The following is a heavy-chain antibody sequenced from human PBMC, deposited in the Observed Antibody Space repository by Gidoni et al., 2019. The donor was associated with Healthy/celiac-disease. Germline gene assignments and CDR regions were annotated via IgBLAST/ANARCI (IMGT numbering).Heavy chain of an antibody. CDR2: ISSSSSYI. V-gene: IGHV3-21*01. CDR1: GFTFSSYS. D-gene: IGHD3-16*02. CDR3: ARDLAGGLGELSFFGQTIAFDI. Sequence: EVQLVESGGGLVKPGGSLRLSCAASGFTFSSYSMNWVRQAPGTGLEWVSSISSSSSYIYYADSVKGRFTTSRDNAKNSLYLQMNSLRAEDTAVYYCARDLAGGLGELSFFGQTIAFDIWGQGTMVTVSS. J-gene: IGHJ3*02.